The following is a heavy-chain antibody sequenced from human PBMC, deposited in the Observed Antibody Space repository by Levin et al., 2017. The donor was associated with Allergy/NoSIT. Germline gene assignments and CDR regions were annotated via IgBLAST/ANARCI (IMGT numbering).Heavy chain of an antibody. J-gene: IGHJ4*02. D-gene: IGHD4-17*01. CDR1: GFTFSSYD. CDR3: ARDGDYGDSTYFDY. V-gene: IGHV3-33*01. CDR2: IWYDGSKK. Sequence: LSLTCAASGFTFSSYDMQWVRQAPGKGLEWVAVIWYDGSKKYYGDSVKGRFTISRDNSKNTLYLQMNSLRAEDTAVYYCARDGDYGDSTYFDYWGQGTLVTVSS.